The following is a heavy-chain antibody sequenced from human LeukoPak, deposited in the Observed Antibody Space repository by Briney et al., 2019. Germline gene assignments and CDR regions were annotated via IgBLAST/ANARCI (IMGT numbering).Heavy chain of an antibody. CDR1: GYTFTSYG. Sequence: ASVKVSCTASGYTFTSYGISWGRQAPGQGLEWMGWISAYNGNTNYAQKLQGRVTMTTDTSTSTAYMELRSLRSDDTAVYYCARDPSSGWPTDWGQGTLVTVSS. J-gene: IGHJ4*02. V-gene: IGHV1-18*01. CDR2: ISAYNGNT. D-gene: IGHD6-19*01. CDR3: ARDPSSGWPTD.